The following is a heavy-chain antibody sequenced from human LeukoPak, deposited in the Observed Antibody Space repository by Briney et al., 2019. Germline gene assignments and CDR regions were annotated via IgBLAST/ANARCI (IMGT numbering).Heavy chain of an antibody. CDR2: INTDGSST. Sequence: AGGSLRLSCAASGFTFSSYWMHWVRQAPGKGLVWVSRINTDGSSTSYADSVKGRFTISRDNAKNTLYLQMNSLRAEDTAVYYCARSGLGSSHDAFDIWGQGTMVTVSS. CDR1: GFTFSSYW. D-gene: IGHD7-27*01. CDR3: ARSGLGSSHDAFDI. V-gene: IGHV3-74*01. J-gene: IGHJ3*02.